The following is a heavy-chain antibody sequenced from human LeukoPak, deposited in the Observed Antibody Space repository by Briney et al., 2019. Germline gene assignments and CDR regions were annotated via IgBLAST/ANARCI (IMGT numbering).Heavy chain of an antibody. D-gene: IGHD5-18*01. V-gene: IGHV4-59*01. J-gene: IGHJ6*03. CDR1: AGSISGFF. Sequence: SETLSLTCTVSAGSISGFFWSWIRQPPGKGVEWIGYISYSGSTNYNPSLKSRVTISADTSKNQVSLKLSSVTAADTAVYYCARTYRYGSFPVYHFYMDVWGKGTTVTVSS. CDR2: ISYSGST. CDR3: ARTYRYGSFPVYHFYMDV.